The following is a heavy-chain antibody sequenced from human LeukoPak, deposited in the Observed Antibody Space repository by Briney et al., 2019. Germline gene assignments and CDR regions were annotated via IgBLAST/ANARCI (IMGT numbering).Heavy chain of an antibody. V-gene: IGHV3-21*01. J-gene: IGHJ5*02. CDR3: ARDYFYCGGDCFVDQ. Sequence: GGSLRLSCAASGFTFSDYSMNWVRQTPGKGLEWVSSISGGSRNIYYADSVKGRFTISRYNAKNSLYLQMNSLRAEDTAVYYCARDYFYCGGDCFVDQWGQGTLVTVSS. CDR1: GFTFSDYS. D-gene: IGHD2-21*02. CDR2: ISGGSRNI.